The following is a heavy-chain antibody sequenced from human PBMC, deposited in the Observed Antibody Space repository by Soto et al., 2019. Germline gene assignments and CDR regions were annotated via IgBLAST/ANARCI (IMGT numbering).Heavy chain of an antibody. CDR1: GFTVSRDY. J-gene: IGHJ5*02. Sequence: GGSLRLSCAASGFTVSRDYMSWVRQAPGKGLEWVSVIYTGGSTYYADPVKGRFTFSRDNSKNTLYLQMNSLRAEDAAVYYCARAYGGNPALFDPWGQGTLVTVSS. D-gene: IGHD4-17*01. CDR2: IYTGGST. V-gene: IGHV3-53*01. CDR3: ARAYGGNPALFDP.